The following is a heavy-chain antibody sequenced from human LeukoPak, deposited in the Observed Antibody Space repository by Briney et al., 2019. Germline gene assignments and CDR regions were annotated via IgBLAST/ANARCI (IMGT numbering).Heavy chain of an antibody. CDR2: ISWNGGDT. D-gene: IGHD1-26*01. J-gene: IGHJ4*02. CDR3: ARDRGSGRYPAGDY. V-gene: IGHV3-20*04. CDR1: GFTFDNYG. Sequence: PGGSLRPSCAASGFTFDNYGMSWVRQAPGKGLEWVSGISWNGGDTGYADSVKGRFTISRDNAKNSLYLQMNSLRAEDTALYFCARDRGSGRYPAGDYWGQGTLVTVSS.